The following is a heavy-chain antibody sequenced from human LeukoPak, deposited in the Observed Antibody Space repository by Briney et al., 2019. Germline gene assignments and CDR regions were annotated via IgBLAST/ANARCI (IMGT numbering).Heavy chain of an antibody. Sequence: SETLSLTCAGYGGSFSGYYWSWIRQPPGKGLEWMGEINHSGSTNYNPSLKSRATISVETSKNQFSLKLSSVTAADTAVYYCARRFDWLLYRYFDYWGQGTLVTVSS. CDR2: INHSGST. CDR3: ARRFDWLLYRYFDY. D-gene: IGHD3-9*01. CDR1: GGSFSGYY. V-gene: IGHV4-34*01. J-gene: IGHJ4*02.